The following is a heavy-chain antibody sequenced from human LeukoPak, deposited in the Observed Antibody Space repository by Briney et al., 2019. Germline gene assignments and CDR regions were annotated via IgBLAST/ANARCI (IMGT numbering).Heavy chain of an antibody. J-gene: IGHJ4*02. CDR2: IIPLFGTA. Sequence: SVKVSCKASGGTFSNYAISWVRQAPGQGLEWMGGIIPLFGTANYAQKFQGRVTITADRSTSTAYMELGGLRSEDTAVYYCASRSPYSGYDLFDYWGQGTLVTVSS. D-gene: IGHD5-12*01. V-gene: IGHV1-69*06. CDR1: GGTFSNYA. CDR3: ASRSPYSGYDLFDY.